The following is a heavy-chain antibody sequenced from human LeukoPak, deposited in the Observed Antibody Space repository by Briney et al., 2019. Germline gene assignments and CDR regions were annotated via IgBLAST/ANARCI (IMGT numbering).Heavy chain of an antibody. CDR2: IKEDGSEK. CDR3: MRSRVTDY. D-gene: IGHD3-10*01. V-gene: IGHV3-7*01. CDR1: GFTFSNYW. J-gene: IGHJ4*02. Sequence: GGSLRLSCAASGFTFSNYWMNWVRQAPGKGLEWVSNIKEDGSEKIYVDSVKGRFTISRDNSKNSLYLQINNLIAEITVVYYCMRSRVTDYWGEGTLVTVPS.